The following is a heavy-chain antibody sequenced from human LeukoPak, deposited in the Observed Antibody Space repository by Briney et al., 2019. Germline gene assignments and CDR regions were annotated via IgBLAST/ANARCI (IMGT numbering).Heavy chain of an antibody. CDR3: ANLISPDGDY. Sequence: GGSPRLSCAASGFTFSSYAMSWVRQAPGKGLEWVSAINGSGGSTYYADSVKGRFTISRDNSKNTLYLQMNSLRAEDTAVYYCANLISPDGDYWGQGTLVTVSS. CDR2: INGSGGST. V-gene: IGHV3-23*01. J-gene: IGHJ4*02. D-gene: IGHD2/OR15-2a*01. CDR1: GFTFSSYA.